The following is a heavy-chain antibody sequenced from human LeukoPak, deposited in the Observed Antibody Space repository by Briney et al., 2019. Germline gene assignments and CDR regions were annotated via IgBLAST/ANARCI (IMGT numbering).Heavy chain of an antibody. Sequence: GGSLRLSCAASGFTISSYSMNWVRQAPGKGLEWVSSISNSSSYIYYADSVKGRFTISRDNAKNSLYLQMNSLRAEDTAVYYCARARSDDYGDYYDAFDIWGQGTMVTVSS. CDR3: ARARSDDYGDYYDAFDI. CDR2: ISNSSSYI. V-gene: IGHV3-21*01. CDR1: GFTISSYS. J-gene: IGHJ3*02. D-gene: IGHD4-17*01.